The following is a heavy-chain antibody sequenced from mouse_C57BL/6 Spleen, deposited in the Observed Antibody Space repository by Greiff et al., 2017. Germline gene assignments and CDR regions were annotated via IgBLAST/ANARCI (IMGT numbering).Heavy chain of an antibody. CDR3: ARSLANWDDFDY. CDR1: GYAFSSYW. D-gene: IGHD4-1*01. Sequence: QVQLQQSGAELVKPGASVKISCKASGYAFSSYWMNWVKQRPGKGLEWIGQIYPGDGDTNYNGKFKGKATLTADKSSSTAYMQLSSLTSEDSAVYFCARSLANWDDFDYWGQGTTLTVYS. V-gene: IGHV1-80*01. J-gene: IGHJ2*01. CDR2: IYPGDGDT.